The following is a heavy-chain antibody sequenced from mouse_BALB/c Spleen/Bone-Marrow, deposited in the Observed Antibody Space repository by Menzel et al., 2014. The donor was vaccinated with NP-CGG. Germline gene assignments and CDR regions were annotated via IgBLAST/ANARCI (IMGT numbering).Heavy chain of an antibody. CDR1: GLTFSDYY. J-gene: IGHJ2*01. CDR2: ISDGGSYT. D-gene: IGHD2-4*01. V-gene: IGHV5-4*02. CDR3: ARGRIYYDYDVGDY. Sequence: DVMLVESGGGLVKPGGSLKLSCVASGLTFSDYYMYWVRQTPEKRLEWVATISDGGSYTYYPDSVKGRFTITRDNAKNNLYLQMSSLKSEDTAMYYCARGRIYYDYDVGDYWGQGTTLTVSS.